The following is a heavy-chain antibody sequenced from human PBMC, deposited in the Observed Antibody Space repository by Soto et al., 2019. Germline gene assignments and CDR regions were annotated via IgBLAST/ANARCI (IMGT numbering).Heavy chain of an antibody. V-gene: IGHV4-61*01. Sequence: SETLSITCSCSVCSVFDKTYYWRWLRQPPGKRLEWIGYVYYSGTTNYNPSLKSRVTISVDLSKNRFSLRLSSVTTADTALYYCARTTAVPNTLRSRYFFDYWGQGTLVTVSS. D-gene: IGHD4-17*01. CDR1: VCSVFDKTYY. J-gene: IGHJ4*02. CDR3: ARTTAVPNTLRSRYFFDY. CDR2: VYYSGTT.